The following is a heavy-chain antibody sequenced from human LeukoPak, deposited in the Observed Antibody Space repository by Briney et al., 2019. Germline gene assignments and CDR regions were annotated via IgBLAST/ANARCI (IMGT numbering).Heavy chain of an antibody. D-gene: IGHD4-23*01. CDR1: GCTFSSYA. V-gene: IGHV1-69*05. J-gene: IGHJ4*02. Sequence: SVKGSCKASGCTFSSYAINWVRQATGQGLEWMGGINPIFGTANYAQKFQGRVTITTDESTSTAYMELSSLRSEDTAVYYCARGRGDYGGNTGFDYWGQGTLVTVSS. CDR3: ARGRGDYGGNTGFDY. CDR2: INPIFGTA.